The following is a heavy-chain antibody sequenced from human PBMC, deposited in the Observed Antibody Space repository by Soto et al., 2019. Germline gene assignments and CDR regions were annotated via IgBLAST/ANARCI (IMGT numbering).Heavy chain of an antibody. Sequence: SETLSLTCAVYGGSFSGYYWRWIRQIPGKGLEWIGEINHSGSTNYNPSLKSRVTLSLDTSKKQFSLKVNSVTAADTAVYYCARGGNCGGAGCPSSYHYGMDVWGQGTTVTVSS. CDR1: GGSFSGYY. CDR3: ARGGNCGGAGCPSSYHYGMDV. D-gene: IGHD2-21*01. CDR2: INHSGST. V-gene: IGHV4-34*01. J-gene: IGHJ6*02.